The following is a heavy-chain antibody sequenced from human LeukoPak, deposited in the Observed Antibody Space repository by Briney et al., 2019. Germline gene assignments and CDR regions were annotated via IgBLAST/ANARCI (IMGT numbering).Heavy chain of an antibody. D-gene: IGHD3-10*01. CDR2: IIPIFGTA. CDR1: GGTFSSYA. J-gene: IGHJ6*03. CDR3: ARLPYYYGSGSPWANYYYYMDV. Sequence: SVKVSCKASGGTFSSYAISWLRQAPEQGLEWMGGIIPIFGTANYAQKFQGRVTITADESTSTAYMELSNLRSEDTAVYYCARLPYYYGSGSPWANYYYYMDVWGKGTTVTVSS. V-gene: IGHV1-69*01.